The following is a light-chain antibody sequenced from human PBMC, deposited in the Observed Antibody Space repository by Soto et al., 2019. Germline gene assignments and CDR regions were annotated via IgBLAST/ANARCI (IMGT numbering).Light chain of an antibody. V-gene: IGLV2-14*01. Sequence: QSALTQPASVSGSPGQSITISCTGTSSDVGGYKYVSWYQQHPGKAPKLMIYEVSNRPSGVSNRFSGSKSGNMASLTISGLQAEDEADYYCSSYTSSSTYVFGTGTNVTVL. CDR2: EVS. J-gene: IGLJ1*01. CDR1: SSDVGGYKY. CDR3: SSYTSSSTYV.